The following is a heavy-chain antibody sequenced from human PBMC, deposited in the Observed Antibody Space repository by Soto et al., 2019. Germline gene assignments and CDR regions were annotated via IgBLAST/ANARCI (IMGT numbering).Heavy chain of an antibody. D-gene: IGHD1-7*01. V-gene: IGHV1-18*01. CDR2: ISAYNGNT. CDR1: GYTFTSYG. CDR3: ARTGTTPFYYYGMDV. Sequence: GASVKVSCKASGYTFTSYGISWVRQAPGQGLEWMGWISAYNGNTNYAQELQGRVTMTTDTSTSTAYMELRSLRSDDTAVYYCARTGTTPFYYYGMDVWGQGTTVTVSS. J-gene: IGHJ6*02.